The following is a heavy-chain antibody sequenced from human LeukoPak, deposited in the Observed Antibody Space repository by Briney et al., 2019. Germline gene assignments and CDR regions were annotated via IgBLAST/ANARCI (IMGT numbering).Heavy chain of an antibody. Sequence: SETLSLTCTVSGGSISNNNYYWGWIRQPPGKGLEWIGSIYYSGSTYYNPSLRGRVTISVDTSKNQFSLKLSSVTAADTAVYYCARRDDILSGWFDPWGQGTLVTVSS. CDR2: IYYSGST. CDR3: ARRDDILSGWFDP. V-gene: IGHV4-39*07. CDR1: GGSISNNNYY. J-gene: IGHJ5*02. D-gene: IGHD3-9*01.